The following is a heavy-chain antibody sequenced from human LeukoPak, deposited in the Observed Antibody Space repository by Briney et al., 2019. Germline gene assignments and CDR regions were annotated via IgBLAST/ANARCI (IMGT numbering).Heavy chain of an antibody. J-gene: IGHJ4*02. Sequence: GGPLRLSCAASGFTFSIAWMSWVRQAPGKGLEWVGRIYSKADGGTTDYAAPVKGRFTISRDDSKNTLYLQMSSLKTEDSAVYYCAKGGWYGDLDYWGQGTLVTVSS. D-gene: IGHD6-19*01. CDR2: IYSKADGGTT. CDR3: AKGGWYGDLDY. V-gene: IGHV3-15*01. CDR1: GFTFSIAW.